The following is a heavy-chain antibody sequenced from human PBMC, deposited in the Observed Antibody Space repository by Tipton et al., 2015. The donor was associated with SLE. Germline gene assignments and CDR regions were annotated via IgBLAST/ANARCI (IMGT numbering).Heavy chain of an antibody. D-gene: IGHD1-14*01. V-gene: IGHV4-59*06. CDR3: ARTTSMRKFDP. J-gene: IGHJ5*02. CDR2: IDYSGRN. CDR1: GASINSYY. Sequence: TLSLTCSVSGASINSYYWSWIRQPAGKGLEWIGYIDYSGRNYYNPSLKSRVTISVDTTKNQFSLNLTSVTVADTAVYYCARTTSMRKFDPWGQGILVTVSS.